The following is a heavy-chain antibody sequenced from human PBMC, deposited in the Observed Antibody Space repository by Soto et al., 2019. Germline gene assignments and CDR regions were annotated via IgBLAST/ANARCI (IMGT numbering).Heavy chain of an antibody. V-gene: IGHV2-5*02. CDR2: IYWDDDK. CDR1: GFSLSTSGVG. CDR3: AHGSTNYYGSGSFSDFDL. D-gene: IGHD3-10*01. J-gene: IGHJ2*01. Sequence: QITLKESGPTLVKPTQTLTLTCTFSGFSLSTSGVGVGWIRQPPGKALEWLALIYWDDDKRYSPSLKSRLTITKDXSKXQVVLTMTNMDPVDTATYYCAHGSTNYYGSGSFSDFDLWGRGTLVTVSS.